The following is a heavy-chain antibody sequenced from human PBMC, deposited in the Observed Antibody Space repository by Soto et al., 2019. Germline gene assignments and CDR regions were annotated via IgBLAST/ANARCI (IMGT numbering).Heavy chain of an antibody. Sequence: QVQLQESGPGLVKPSGTLSLTCAVSGGSISSSNWWSWVRQPPGKGLEWIGEIYHSGSTNYNPSLECRVPISVDKSKNPLSLTLSSVTAADTAVYYCARVWPLAYSRTRSDAFDIWGQGTMVTVSS. CDR2: IYHSGST. CDR3: ARVWPLAYSRTRSDAFDI. J-gene: IGHJ3*02. CDR1: GGSISSSNW. V-gene: IGHV4-4*02. D-gene: IGHD6-13*01.